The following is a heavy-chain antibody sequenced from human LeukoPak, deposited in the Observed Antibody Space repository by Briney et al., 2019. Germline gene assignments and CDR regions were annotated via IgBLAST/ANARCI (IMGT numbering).Heavy chain of an antibody. CDR2: INPNSGGT. V-gene: IGHV1-2*02. CDR1: GYTFTGYY. J-gene: IGHJ4*02. D-gene: IGHD1-26*01. CDR3: ARVSGSYSPPDY. Sequence: AXVXXSCKASGYTFTGYYMHWVRQAPGQGVEWMGWINPNSGGTNYAQKFQGRVTMTRDTSISTAHMELSRLRSDDTAVYYCARVSGSYSPPDYWGQGTLVTVSS.